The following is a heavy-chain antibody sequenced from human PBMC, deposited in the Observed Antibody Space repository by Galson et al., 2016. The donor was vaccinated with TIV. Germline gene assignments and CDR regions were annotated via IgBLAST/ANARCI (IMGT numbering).Heavy chain of an antibody. CDR3: ARGYSSGFLQVDAFDI. D-gene: IGHD6-19*01. J-gene: IGHJ3*02. CDR2: IWYDGSNK. CDR1: GLTFSNYG. Sequence: SLRLSCAASGLTFSNYGMHWVRQAPGKGLEWVAVIWYDGSNKYYADSMKGRFTISRDNSKNTLYLQMNSLRAEDTAVYYCARGYSSGFLQVDAFDIWGQGTMVTVSS. V-gene: IGHV3-33*01.